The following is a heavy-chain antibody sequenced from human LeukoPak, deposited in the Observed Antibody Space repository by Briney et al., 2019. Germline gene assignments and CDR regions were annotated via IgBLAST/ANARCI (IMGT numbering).Heavy chain of an antibody. Sequence: GGSLRLSCAASGLTFSTYWIHWVRQAPGKGLVWVSRIKSDGSTNYADSVKGRVTLSRDNAKNTLSLQMNSPRPEDTGMNAGARSPSEIGGYYPEYFRHWGQGTLVTVSS. CDR1: GLTFSTYW. CDR2: IKSDGST. D-gene: IGHD3-22*01. CDR3: ARSPSEIGGYYPEYFRH. J-gene: IGHJ1*01. V-gene: IGHV3-74*01.